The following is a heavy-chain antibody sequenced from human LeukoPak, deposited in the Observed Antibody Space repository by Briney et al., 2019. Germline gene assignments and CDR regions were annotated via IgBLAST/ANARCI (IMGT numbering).Heavy chain of an antibody. CDR3: AKDKDTPATAQPQRGYFES. CDR1: GFPFSGSG. V-gene: IGHV3-33*06. D-gene: IGHD2-15*01. Sequence: GGSLRLSCAASGFPFSGSGMHWVRQALGKGLEWVAVIWYDGSHQYYADSVKGRFTISRDNSKNTLDLQMNSLRVEDTAVYFCAKDKDTPATAQPQRGYFESWGQGTLVTVSS. J-gene: IGHJ4*02. CDR2: IWYDGSHQ.